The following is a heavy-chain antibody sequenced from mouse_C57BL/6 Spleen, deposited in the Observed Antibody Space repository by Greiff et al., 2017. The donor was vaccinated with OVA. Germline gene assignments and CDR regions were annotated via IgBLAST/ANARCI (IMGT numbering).Heavy chain of an antibody. CDR3: PGGIIDGYYWYFGV. D-gene: IGHD2-3*01. Sequence: EVQLVESGGGLVQPGGSMKLSCVASGFTFSNYWMNWVRQSPEKGLEWVAQIRSRSDNYETHYAESGKGRFTIYRDDSKSSVYLPLNNLSAAYTEISYGPGGIIDGYYWYFGVWGTGTTVTVSS. CDR2: IRSRSDNYET. CDR1: GFTFSNYW. V-gene: IGHV6-3*01. J-gene: IGHJ1*03.